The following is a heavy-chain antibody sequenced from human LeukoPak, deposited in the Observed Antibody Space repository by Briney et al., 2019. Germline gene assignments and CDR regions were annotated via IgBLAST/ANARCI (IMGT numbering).Heavy chain of an antibody. CDR2: IYSGGST. J-gene: IGHJ6*03. D-gene: IGHD6-13*01. V-gene: IGHV3-66*01. CDR3: ARVKEAYSSSWYPTYYYYYYMDV. CDR1: GFTVSSNY. Sequence: GGSLRLSCAASGFTVSSNYMSWVRQAPGKGLEWVSVIYSGGSTHYADSVKGRFTISRDNSKNTLYLQMNSLRAEDTAVYYCARVKEAYSSSWYPTYYYYYYMDVWGKGTTVTISS.